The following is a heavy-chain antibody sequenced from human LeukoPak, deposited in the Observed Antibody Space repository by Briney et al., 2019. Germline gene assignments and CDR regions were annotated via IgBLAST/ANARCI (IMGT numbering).Heavy chain of an antibody. V-gene: IGHV1-18*01. D-gene: IGHD5-12*01. CDR3: ARIYSGYDPYFDY. CDR2: ISAYNGNT. J-gene: IGHJ4*02. Sequence: ASVTVSCTASGSTFTSYGISWVRQAPGQGLEWMGWISAYNGNTNYAQKLQGRVTMNTYTSKITAYMELRSVRSDDTAVYYCARIYSGYDPYFDYWGQGTLVTVSS. CDR1: GSTFTSYG.